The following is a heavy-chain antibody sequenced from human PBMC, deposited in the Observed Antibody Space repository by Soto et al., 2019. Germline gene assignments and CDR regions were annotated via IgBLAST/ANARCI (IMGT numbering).Heavy chain of an antibody. CDR2: ISGSGGST. J-gene: IGHJ3*02. CDR1: GFTFSSYA. Sequence: GGSLRLSCAASGFTFSSYAMSWVRQAPGKGLEWVSAISGSGGSTYYADSVKGRFTISRDNSKNTLYLQMNSLRAEDTAVYYCAKGWIQLWLPPLFWAFDIWGQGTMVTVSS. CDR3: AKGWIQLWLPPLFWAFDI. D-gene: IGHD5-18*01. V-gene: IGHV3-23*01.